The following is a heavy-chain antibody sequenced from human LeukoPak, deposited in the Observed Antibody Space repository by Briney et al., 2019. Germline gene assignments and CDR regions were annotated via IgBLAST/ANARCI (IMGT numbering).Heavy chain of an antibody. CDR3: AGGSRVPAAKVWYYFDY. Sequence: SETLSLTCAVYGGSFSGYYWSWIRQPPGKGLEWIGEINHSGSTNYNPSLKSRVTISVDTSKNQFSLKLSSVTAADTAVYYCAGGSRVPAAKVWYYFDYWGQGTLVTVSS. D-gene: IGHD2-2*01. CDR1: GGSFSGYY. V-gene: IGHV4-34*01. CDR2: INHSGST. J-gene: IGHJ4*02.